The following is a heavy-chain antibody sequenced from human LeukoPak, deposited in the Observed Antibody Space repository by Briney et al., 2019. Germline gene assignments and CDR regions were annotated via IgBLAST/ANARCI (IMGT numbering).Heavy chain of an antibody. J-gene: IGHJ4*02. Sequence: GGSLRLSCAASGFTFSSYSMNWVRQAPGKGLEWVSYISSSSYTIYYADSVKGRFTISRDNAKNSLYLQMNSLRAEDTAVYYCARHPPLWFGESTFDYWGQGTLVTVSS. D-gene: IGHD3-10*01. CDR3: ARHPPLWFGESTFDY. V-gene: IGHV3-48*01. CDR2: ISSSSYTI. CDR1: GFTFSSYS.